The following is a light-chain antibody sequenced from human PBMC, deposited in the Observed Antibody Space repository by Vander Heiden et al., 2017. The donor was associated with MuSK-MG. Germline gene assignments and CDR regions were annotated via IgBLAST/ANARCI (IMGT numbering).Light chain of an antibody. Sequence: DIQLTQSPSFLSASVGDRVTITCRASQGVSSYLAWYQQKPGKAPKLLIYLASTLQSGVPSRFSGSGSGTEFTLTISSLQPEDFATYYCQQLNTYPSFGGGTKVEIK. V-gene: IGKV1-9*01. CDR1: QGVSSY. CDR3: QQLNTYPS. J-gene: IGKJ4*01. CDR2: LAS.